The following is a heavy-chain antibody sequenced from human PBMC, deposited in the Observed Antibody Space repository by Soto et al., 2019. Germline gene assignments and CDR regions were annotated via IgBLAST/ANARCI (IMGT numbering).Heavy chain of an antibody. CDR1: GGTFSSYA. J-gene: IGHJ3*02. D-gene: IGHD3-3*01. CDR2: IIPIFGTA. CDR3: ARRPLTILNAFEI. V-gene: IGHV1-69*01. Sequence: VKVSCKASGGTFSSYAISWVRQAPGQGLEWMGGIIPIFGTANYAQKFQGRVTITADESTSTAYMELSSLRSEDTAVYYCARRPLTILNAFEICGQGTMVTVSS.